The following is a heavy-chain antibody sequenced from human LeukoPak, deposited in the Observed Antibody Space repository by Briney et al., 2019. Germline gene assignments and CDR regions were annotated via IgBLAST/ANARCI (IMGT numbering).Heavy chain of an antibody. J-gene: IGHJ4*02. CDR2: VNPDSGDT. D-gene: IGHD1-1*01. Sequence: ASVKVSCKASGYTFTSYGISWVRQAPGQGLEWMGWVNPDSGDTGFAQKFQGRLTITTNTSARIAYMEMSGLTSEDTAVYYCTRDWTYWGPGTLDAVSS. V-gene: IGHV1-8*03. CDR1: GYTFTSYG. CDR3: TRDWTY.